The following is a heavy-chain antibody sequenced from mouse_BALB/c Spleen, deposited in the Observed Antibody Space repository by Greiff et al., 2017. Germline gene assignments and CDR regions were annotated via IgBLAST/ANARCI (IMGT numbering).Heavy chain of an antibody. CDR2: IYPGGGYT. J-gene: IGHJ2*01. Sequence: QVQLKQSGAELVRPGTSVKISCKASGYTFTNYWLGWVKQRPGHRLEWIGDIYPGGGYTNYNEKFKGKATLTADTSSSTAYMQLSSLTSEDSAVYFCARYDSYFDYWGQGTTLTVSS. V-gene: IGHV1-63*02. D-gene: IGHD2-4*01. CDR1: GYTFTNYW. CDR3: ARYDSYFDY.